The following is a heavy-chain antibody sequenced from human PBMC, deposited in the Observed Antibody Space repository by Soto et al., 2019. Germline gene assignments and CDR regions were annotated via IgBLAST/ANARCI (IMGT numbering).Heavy chain of an antibody. V-gene: IGHV4-34*01. CDR3: ARCTYYYDSSGYYSLKYYFDY. D-gene: IGHD3-22*01. J-gene: IGHJ4*02. Sequence: SETLSLTCAVYGGSFSGYYWSWIRQPPVKRLEWIGEINQSGSTNYNPSLKSRVTISVDTSKNQFSLKLSSVTAADTAVYYCARCTYYYDSSGYYSLKYYFDYWGQGTLVTFSS. CDR2: INQSGST. CDR1: GGSFSGYY.